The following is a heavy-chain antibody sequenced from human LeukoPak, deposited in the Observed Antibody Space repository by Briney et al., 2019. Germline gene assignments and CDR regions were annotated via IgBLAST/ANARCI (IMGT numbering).Heavy chain of an antibody. CDR3: ARARYVNSFYAFDI. CDR2: IYYSGST. D-gene: IGHD3-9*01. Sequence: SETLSLTCTVSGGSISYSSYYWGWIRQPPGKGLEWIGSIYYSGSTYYNPSLKSRVTISVDTSKNQFSLKLSSVTAADTAVYYCARARYVNSFYAFDIWGQGTLVTVSS. J-gene: IGHJ3*02. V-gene: IGHV4-39*07. CDR1: GGSISYSSYY.